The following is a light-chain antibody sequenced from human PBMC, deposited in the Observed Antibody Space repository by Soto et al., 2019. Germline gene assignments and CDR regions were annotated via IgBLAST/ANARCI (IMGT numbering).Light chain of an antibody. Sequence: QSALTQPATVSGYPGQLITISCTETSSDVGSYVSWYQQHPDKAPKLMIYEVSNRPSGVSNRFSGSKSGNTASLTISGLQAEDEADYYCSSHASSNTLYVFGTGTKVTVL. CDR2: EVS. CDR3: SSHASSNTLYV. J-gene: IGLJ1*01. V-gene: IGLV2-14*01. CDR1: SSDVGSY.